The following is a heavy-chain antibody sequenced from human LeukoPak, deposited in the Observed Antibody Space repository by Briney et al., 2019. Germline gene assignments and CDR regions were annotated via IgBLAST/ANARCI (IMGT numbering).Heavy chain of an antibody. V-gene: IGHV3-23*01. CDR3: AKWKYSNSGIDDY. D-gene: IGHD6-6*01. CDR1: GFTFSNYA. J-gene: IGHJ4*02. Sequence: GGSLRLSCVGSGFTFSNYAMSWVRQAPGKGLEWVSVISGSGDNTYYADSVKGRFTISRDNSKNMLYLQMNSLRAEDTAVYYCAKWKYSNSGIDDYWGQGTLVTVSS. CDR2: ISGSGDNT.